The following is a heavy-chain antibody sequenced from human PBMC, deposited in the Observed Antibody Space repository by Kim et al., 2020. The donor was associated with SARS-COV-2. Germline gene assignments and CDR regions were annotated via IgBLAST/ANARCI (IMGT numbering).Heavy chain of an antibody. Sequence: SETLSLTCTVSGGSISSSSYYWGWIRQPPGKGLEWIGSIYYSGSTYYNPSLKSRVTISVDTSKNQFSLKLSSVTAADTAVYYCASFGFWSGYYTGIGLRPDYWGQGTLVTVSS. D-gene: IGHD3-3*01. CDR3: ASFGFWSGYYTGIGLRPDY. J-gene: IGHJ4*02. V-gene: IGHV4-39*01. CDR2: IYYSGST. CDR1: GGSISSSSYY.